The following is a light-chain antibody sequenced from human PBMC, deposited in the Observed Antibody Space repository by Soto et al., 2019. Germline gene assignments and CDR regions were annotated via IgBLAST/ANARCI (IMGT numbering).Light chain of an antibody. CDR3: HQSSDWPRT. V-gene: IGKV3-15*01. CDR1: QSVSNR. CDR2: RAS. Sequence: EIVMTQSPATLAVSPGERATLSCRASQSVSNRLAWYQQRPGQAPRLLIYRASARATGIPARFSGSGSGTEFTLTISSLQSEDFAIYYCHQSSDWPRTFGQGTKVEIK. J-gene: IGKJ1*01.